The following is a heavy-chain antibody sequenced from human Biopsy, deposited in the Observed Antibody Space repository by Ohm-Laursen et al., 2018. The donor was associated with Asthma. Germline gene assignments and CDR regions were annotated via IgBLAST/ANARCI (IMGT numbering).Heavy chain of an antibody. CDR2: IYPSGIT. V-gene: IGHV4-4*01. Sequence: PETLSLTCAVSGDSISSTYWWGWVRQPPGKGLEWIGEIYPSGITNYNPSLKSRVTISVDKSKNQFSLKLSSVTAADTAVYSCARHMKGVSVFDIWGQGTMVIVSS. CDR1: GDSISSTYW. J-gene: IGHJ3*02. CDR3: ARHMKGVSVFDI. D-gene: IGHD3-10*01.